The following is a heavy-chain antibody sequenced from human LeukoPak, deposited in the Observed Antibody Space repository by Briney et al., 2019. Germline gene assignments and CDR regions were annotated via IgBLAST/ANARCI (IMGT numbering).Heavy chain of an antibody. V-gene: IGHV6-1*01. J-gene: IGHJ6*03. CDR2: TYYRSKWYN. CDR3: ARGGLNWGSPYYYYYMDV. Sequence: SQTLSLTCAISGDSVSSNSAAWNWIRQSPSRGLEWLGRTYYRSKWYNDYAVSVKSRITINPDTSKNQFSLQLNSVTPEDTAVYYCARGGLNWGSPYYYYYMDVWGKGTTVTVSS. D-gene: IGHD7-27*01. CDR1: GDSVSSNSAA.